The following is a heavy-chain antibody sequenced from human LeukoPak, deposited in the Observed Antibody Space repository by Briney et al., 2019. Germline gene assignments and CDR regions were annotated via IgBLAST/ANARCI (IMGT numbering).Heavy chain of an antibody. CDR1: GFTLSNYW. J-gene: IGHJ3*01. Sequence: GGSLRLSCEASGFTLSNYWMYWVRQAPGKGLVWVSRIDNDGRSTIYADSVRGRFTISRDNAKNTLYLQMNSLRADDTAVYYCTRRGDREAFDLWGQGTMVTVSS. V-gene: IGHV3-74*01. CDR2: IDNDGRST. CDR3: TRRGDREAFDL. D-gene: IGHD2-21*02.